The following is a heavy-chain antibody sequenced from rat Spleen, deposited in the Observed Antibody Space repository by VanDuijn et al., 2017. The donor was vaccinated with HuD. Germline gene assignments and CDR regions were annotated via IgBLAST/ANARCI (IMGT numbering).Heavy chain of an antibody. V-gene: IGHV2-6*01. J-gene: IGHJ2*01. CDR1: GFSLISYA. CDR2: ISTGGNT. Sequence: QVQLKESGPGLVQPSQTLSLTCTVSGFSLISYAVNWVRQPPGKGLEWIAAISTGGNTYYNSGLKSRLGISRDTSKSQVFLKMNSPQTEDTATYFCARADVAAISTDGIWGQGIMVTVSS. D-gene: IGHD1-2*01. CDR3: ARADVAAISTDGI.